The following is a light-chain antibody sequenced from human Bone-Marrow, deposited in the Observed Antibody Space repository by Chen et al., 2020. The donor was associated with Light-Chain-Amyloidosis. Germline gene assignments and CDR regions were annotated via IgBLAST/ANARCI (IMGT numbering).Light chain of an antibody. CDR2: EVS. V-gene: IGLV2-14*01. CDR3: SSFTSSSSYV. Sequence: QSALTQPASVSWSPGQSIPISCTGTSSDVGGYNYVSWYQQHPGKAPKLMIYEVSNRPSGVSNRFSGSKSGNTASLTISGLQAEDEADYYCSSFTSSSSYVFGPGTKVTVL. CDR1: SSDVGGYNY. J-gene: IGLJ1*01.